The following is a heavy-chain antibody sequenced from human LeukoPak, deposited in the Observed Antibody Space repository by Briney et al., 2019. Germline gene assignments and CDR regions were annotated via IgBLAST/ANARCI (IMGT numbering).Heavy chain of an antibody. CDR2: IIPIFGTA. Sequence: SVKVSCKASGGTFSSYAISWVRQAPGQGLEWMGGIIPIFGTANYAQKFQGRVTITADESTSTAYMELSSPRSEDTAVYYCARAGGAYSYGYSDYWGQGTLVTVSS. CDR3: ARAGGAYSYGYSDY. CDR1: GGTFSSYA. J-gene: IGHJ4*02. D-gene: IGHD5-18*01. V-gene: IGHV1-69*13.